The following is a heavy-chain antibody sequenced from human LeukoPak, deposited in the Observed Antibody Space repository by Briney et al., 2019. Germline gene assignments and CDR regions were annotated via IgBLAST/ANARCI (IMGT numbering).Heavy chain of an antibody. D-gene: IGHD1-26*01. CDR1: GGSISSYY. Sequence: SETLSLTCTVSGGSISSYYWSWIRQPPGKGLEWIGYIYYSGSTNYDPSLKSRVTISVDTSMNQLSLKLSSVTAADTAVYYCARESGGKSFDYWGQGTLVTVSS. CDR3: ARESGGKSFDY. CDR2: IYYSGST. V-gene: IGHV4-59*01. J-gene: IGHJ4*02.